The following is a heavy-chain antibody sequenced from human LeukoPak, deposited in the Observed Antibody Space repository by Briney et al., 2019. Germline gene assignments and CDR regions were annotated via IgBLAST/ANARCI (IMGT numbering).Heavy chain of an antibody. Sequence: ASVKVSCQASGYTFTSYAMHWVRQAPGQRLEWMGWINAGNGNTKYSQKFQGRVTITTDESTSTAYMELSSLRSEDTAVYYCARVTDMYYFDYWGQGTLVTVSS. CDR3: ARVTDMYYFDY. CDR2: INAGNGNT. CDR1: GYTFTSYA. J-gene: IGHJ4*02. V-gene: IGHV1-3*01.